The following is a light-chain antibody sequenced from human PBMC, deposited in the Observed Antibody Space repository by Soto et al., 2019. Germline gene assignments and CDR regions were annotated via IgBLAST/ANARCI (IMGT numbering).Light chain of an antibody. CDR3: QQYGNSTPSIT. CDR1: QSVSSSY. J-gene: IGKJ5*01. CDR2: GAS. V-gene: IGKV3-20*01. Sequence: EIVLTQSPGTLSLSPGERATLSCRASQSVSSSYLAWYQQKPGQAPRLLIYGASSRATGIPDRFSGSGSGTDFALTISRLEPEDFAVYYYQQYGNSTPSITFGQGTRVEIK.